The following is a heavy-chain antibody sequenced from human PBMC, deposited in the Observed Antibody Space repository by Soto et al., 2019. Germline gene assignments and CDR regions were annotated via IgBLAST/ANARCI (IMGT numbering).Heavy chain of an antibody. Sequence: SETLSLTCTVSGGSISSYYWSWIRQPPGKGLEWIGYIYYSGSTNYNPSLKSRVTISEETSKNQLSLKLISLTAADTAVYYCAGWHTAMVFDYWGQGTLVTVS. V-gene: IGHV4-59*08. J-gene: IGHJ4*02. CDR2: IYYSGST. D-gene: IGHD5-18*01. CDR3: AGWHTAMVFDY. CDR1: GGSISSYY.